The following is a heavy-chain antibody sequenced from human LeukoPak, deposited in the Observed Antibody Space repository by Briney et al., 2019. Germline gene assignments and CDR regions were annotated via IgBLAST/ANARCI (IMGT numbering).Heavy chain of an antibody. CDR1: VFTLSSHG. J-gene: IGHJ4*02. Sequence: GGSLRLSCAASVFTLSSHGMQWVRQARRKGLEWVAVISFDGGNKYYADSVKGRFTISRDNSKNTLYLQLNSLRAEDTAVYYCASTRSSDFDYWGQGTLVTVSS. V-gene: IGHV3-30*03. CDR3: ASTRSSDFDY. D-gene: IGHD6-6*01. CDR2: ISFDGGNK.